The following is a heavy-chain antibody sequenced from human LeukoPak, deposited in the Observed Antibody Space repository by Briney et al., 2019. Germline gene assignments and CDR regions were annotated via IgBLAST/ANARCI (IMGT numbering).Heavy chain of an antibody. J-gene: IGHJ4*02. D-gene: IGHD3/OR15-3a*01. V-gene: IGHV4-39*01. CDR2: IYYSGNT. Sequence: SETLSLTCTVSGVTISSSNSYWGWIRQPPGKGLEWIGSIYYSGNTYYNASLKSQVSISIDTSKNQFSLRLTSVTAADTAVYYCARQTGSGLFILPGGQGTLVTVSS. CDR1: GVTISSSNSY. CDR3: ARQTGSGLFILP.